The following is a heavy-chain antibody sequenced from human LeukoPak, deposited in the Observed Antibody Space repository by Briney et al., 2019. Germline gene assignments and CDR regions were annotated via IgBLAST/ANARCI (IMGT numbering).Heavy chain of an antibody. Sequence: PGASPRLSCAASGFIFSNYAMYWVRQAPGKGLEWVSAISGRSGSTYYADSVKGRFTISRDSSKNTLYLQMNSLRADDTAVYYCAKWGDYDVLTGYYVSDFWGQGTLVTVSS. CDR1: GFIFSNYA. D-gene: IGHD3-9*01. V-gene: IGHV3-23*01. CDR3: AKWGDYDVLTGYYVSDF. J-gene: IGHJ4*02. CDR2: ISGRSGST.